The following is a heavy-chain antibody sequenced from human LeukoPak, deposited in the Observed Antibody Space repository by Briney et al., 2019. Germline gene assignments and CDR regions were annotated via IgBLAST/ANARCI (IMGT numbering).Heavy chain of an antibody. V-gene: IGHV3-21*01. CDR2: ISSSGTYT. CDR1: GFTFSSYG. D-gene: IGHD3-22*01. Sequence: GGTLRLSCAASGFTFSSYGMSWVRQAPGKGLEWVSSISSSGTYTYYADSVKGRFTISRDNAKNSLHLQMNSLTAEDTAVYYCARGGGRGDYNERYYFDYWGQGTLVTVSS. J-gene: IGHJ4*02. CDR3: ARGGGRGDYNERYYFDY.